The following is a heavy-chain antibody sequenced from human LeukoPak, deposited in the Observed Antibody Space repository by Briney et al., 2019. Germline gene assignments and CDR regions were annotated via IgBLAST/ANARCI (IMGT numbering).Heavy chain of an antibody. CDR3: AIEPPDY. CDR1: GGSISSYY. J-gene: IGHJ4*02. Sequence: MSAETLSLTCTVSGGSISSYYWSWIRQPPGKGLEWIGYIYYSGSTNYNPSLKSRVTISVDTSKNQFSLKLNSVTAADTAVYYWAIEPPDYWGQGTLVTVSS. V-gene: IGHV4-59*01. CDR2: IYYSGST.